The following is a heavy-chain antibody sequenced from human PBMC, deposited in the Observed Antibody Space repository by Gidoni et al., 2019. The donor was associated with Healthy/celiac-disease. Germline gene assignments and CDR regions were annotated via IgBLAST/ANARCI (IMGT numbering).Heavy chain of an antibody. V-gene: IGHV3-30*18. CDR3: AKDGAAGSTHLDY. CDR2: ISYDGSNK. CDR1: GFTFSSYG. D-gene: IGHD6-13*01. Sequence: QVQLVASGGGVVQPGRSLRLSCAASGFTFSSYGMHWVRQAPGKGLEWVAVISYDGSNKYYADSVKGRFTISRDKSKNTLYLQMNSLRAEETAVYYCAKDGAAGSTHLDYWGQGTLVTVSS. J-gene: IGHJ4*02.